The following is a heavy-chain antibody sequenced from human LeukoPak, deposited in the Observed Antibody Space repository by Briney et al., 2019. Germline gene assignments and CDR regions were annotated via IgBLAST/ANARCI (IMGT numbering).Heavy chain of an antibody. V-gene: IGHV3-30*04. Sequence: PGRSLRLSCAASGFTFISYAMHWVRQAPGKGLEWVAVISYDGSNKYYADSVKGRFTISRDNSKNTLYLQMNSLRAEDTAVYYCARDQGYCSSTSCWSWFDPWGQGTLVTVSS. CDR2: ISYDGSNK. CDR3: ARDQGYCSSTSCWSWFDP. D-gene: IGHD2-2*01. J-gene: IGHJ5*02. CDR1: GFTFISYA.